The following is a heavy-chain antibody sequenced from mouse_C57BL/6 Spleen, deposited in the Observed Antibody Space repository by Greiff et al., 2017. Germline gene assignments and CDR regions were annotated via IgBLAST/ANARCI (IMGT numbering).Heavy chain of an antibody. Sequence: QVHVKQSGPELVKPGASVKLSCKASGYTFTSYDINWVKQRPGQGLEWIGWIYPRDGSTKYNEKFKGKATLTVDTSSSTAYMELHSLTSEDSAVYFCARPGSSYEYYAMDYWGQGTSVTVSS. D-gene: IGHD1-1*01. CDR2: IYPRDGST. V-gene: IGHV1-85*01. CDR1: GYTFTSYD. CDR3: ARPGSSYEYYAMDY. J-gene: IGHJ4*01.